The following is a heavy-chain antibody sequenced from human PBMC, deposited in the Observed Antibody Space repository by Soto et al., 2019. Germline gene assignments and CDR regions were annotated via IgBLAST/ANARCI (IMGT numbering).Heavy chain of an antibody. CDR2: IRSKASSYAT. CDR3: AGSGSYYAPFDY. CDR1: GFTFSGSA. D-gene: IGHD3-10*01. J-gene: IGHJ4*02. Sequence: GGSLRLSCAASGFTFSGSAMHWVRQASGKGLEWVGRIRSKASSYATAYAASVKGRFTISRDDSKNTAYLQMNSLKTEDTAVYYCAGSGSYYAPFDYWGQGTLVTVSS. V-gene: IGHV3-73*01.